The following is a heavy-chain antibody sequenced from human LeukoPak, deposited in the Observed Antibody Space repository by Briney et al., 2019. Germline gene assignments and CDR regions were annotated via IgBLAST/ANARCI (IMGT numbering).Heavy chain of an antibody. CDR3: VREWEL. CDR1: GCSVSGYKYY. J-gene: IGHJ3*01. V-gene: IGHV4-61*01. CDR2: IYYSGTT. Sequence: SETLSLTCTVSGCSVSGYKYYWTWIRQPPGKGLEWIGCIYYSGTTNYNPSLKSRVTISIDTSKNQLSLKLSSVTAADTAVYYCVREWELGGQGTMVTVSS. D-gene: IGHD1-26*01.